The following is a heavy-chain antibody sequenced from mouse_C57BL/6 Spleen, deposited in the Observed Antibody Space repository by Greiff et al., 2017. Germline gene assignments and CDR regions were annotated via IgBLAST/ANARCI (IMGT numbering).Heavy chain of an antibody. CDR2: IDPENGNT. D-gene: IGHD1-1*01. V-gene: IGHV14-3*01. J-gene: IGHJ4*01. CDR3: AREEGYSYGSSYDAMDD. CDR1: GFNFKNTY. Sequence: VQLQQSVAELVRPGASVKLSCTASGFNFKNTYMHWVKQRPEQGLEWIGRIDPENGNTKYDPKFQGKATITADTSSNTAYLQLSGLTSEDTAIYYGAREEGYSYGSSYDAMDDWGQGTSVTVSS.